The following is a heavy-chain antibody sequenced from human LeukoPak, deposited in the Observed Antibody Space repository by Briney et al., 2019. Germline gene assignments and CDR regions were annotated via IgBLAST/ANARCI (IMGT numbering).Heavy chain of an antibody. D-gene: IGHD3-22*01. CDR3: ARAQLLPRYNWFDP. V-gene: IGHV5-51*01. J-gene: IGHJ5*02. Sequence: GESLKISCKGSGYSFSSNWIAWVCQMPGKGLEWMGIIYPGDSDTRYSPSFQGQVTISADKSINTAYLQRSSLKASDSAMYFCARAQLLPRYNWFDPWGQGTLVTVSS. CDR2: IYPGDSDT. CDR1: GYSFSSNW.